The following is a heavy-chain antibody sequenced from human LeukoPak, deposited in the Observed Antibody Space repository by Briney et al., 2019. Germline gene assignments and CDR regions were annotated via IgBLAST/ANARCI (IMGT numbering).Heavy chain of an antibody. CDR2: ISYDGSHK. D-gene: IGHD3-16*01. CDR3: AKDSHDYVWGSYSSFDY. CDR1: GFTFSTYG. J-gene: IGHJ4*02. Sequence: PGGSLRLSCAASGFTFSTYGMHWVRQAPGKGLEWVAVISYDGSHKYHADSVKGRFTISRDNSKNTLYLQMNSLTAEDTAVYYCAKDSHDYVWGSYSSFDYWGQGTLVTVSS. V-gene: IGHV3-30*18.